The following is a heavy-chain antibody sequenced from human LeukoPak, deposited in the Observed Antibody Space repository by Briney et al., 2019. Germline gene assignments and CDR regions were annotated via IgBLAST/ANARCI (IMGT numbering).Heavy chain of an antibody. V-gene: IGHV4-34*01. CDR1: GGSLSNYY. Sequence: SETLSLTCAVEGGSLSNYYRSWIRQPPGKGLEWIGEINHSASTTYNPSLKSRVTISVDTSKNQFSLRLTSVTAADTAVYYCTRNNWFDPWGQGTLVTVSS. J-gene: IGHJ5*02. CDR3: TRNNWFDP. CDR2: INHSAST.